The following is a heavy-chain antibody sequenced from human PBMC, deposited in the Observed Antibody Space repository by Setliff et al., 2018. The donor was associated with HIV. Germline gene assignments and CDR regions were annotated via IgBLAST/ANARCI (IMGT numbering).Heavy chain of an antibody. Sequence: GGSLRLSCAASGFTFSSYTMNWVRRAPGKGLEWVSSISSSGNYIYYADSVKARFTISRDNAKKSLYLQMNSLRAEDTAVYYCARDRDQGYSSGWPRDWGQGMLVTVSS. V-gene: IGHV3-21*01. J-gene: IGHJ4*02. CDR2: ISSSGNYI. CDR1: GFTFSSYT. CDR3: ARDRDQGYSSGWPRD. D-gene: IGHD6-19*01.